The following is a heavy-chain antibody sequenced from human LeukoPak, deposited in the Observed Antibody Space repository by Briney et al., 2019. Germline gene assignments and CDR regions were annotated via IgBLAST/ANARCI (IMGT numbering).Heavy chain of an antibody. CDR1: GFTFIHYW. J-gene: IGHJ4*02. CDR3: ARVGGSVDIGWFLDY. Sequence: QTGGSLRLSCAASGFTFIHYWMSWVRQAPGKGLEWVANIKQDGSEKLYLDSLKGRFTISRDNAKNALYLQMNNLRAEDTAVYYCARVGGSVDIGWFLDYWGQGTLVTVSS. V-gene: IGHV3-7*04. CDR2: IKQDGSEK. D-gene: IGHD6-19*01.